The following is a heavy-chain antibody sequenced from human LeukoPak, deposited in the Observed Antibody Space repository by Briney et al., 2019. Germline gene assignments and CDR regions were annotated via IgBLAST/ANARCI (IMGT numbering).Heavy chain of an antibody. CDR2: IYYSGST. CDR3: ARDCSSTSCYDAFDI. Sequence: PSETLFLTCTVSGGSVSNSGNYWSWIRQPPGKGLEWIGYIYYSGSTNYNPSLKSRVTISVDTSKDQFSLKLSSVTAADTAVYYCARDCSSTSCYDAFDIWGQGTMVTVSS. CDR1: GGSVSNSGNY. V-gene: IGHV4-61*08. D-gene: IGHD2-2*01. J-gene: IGHJ3*02.